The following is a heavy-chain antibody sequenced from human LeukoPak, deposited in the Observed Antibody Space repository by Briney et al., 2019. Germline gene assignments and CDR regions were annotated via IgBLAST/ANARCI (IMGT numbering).Heavy chain of an antibody. CDR2: ISSSSYI. Sequence: GGSLRLSCAASGFTFSSYSMNWVRQAPGKGLEWVSSISSSSYIYYADSVKGRFTISRDNAKNSLYLQMNSLRAEDTAVYYCARGMNCSSTSCSRGMDVWGQGTTVTVSS. V-gene: IGHV3-21*01. D-gene: IGHD2-2*01. CDR3: ARGMNCSSTSCSRGMDV. J-gene: IGHJ6*02. CDR1: GFTFSSYS.